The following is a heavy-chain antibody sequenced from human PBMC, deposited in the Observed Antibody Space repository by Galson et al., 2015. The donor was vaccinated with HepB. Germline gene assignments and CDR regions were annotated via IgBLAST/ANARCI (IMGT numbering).Heavy chain of an antibody. CDR3: ARSGGNCSSTSCYARRDPNNAFDI. CDR1: GGTFSSYT. V-gene: IGHV1-18*01. Sequence: SVKVSCKASGGTFSSYTISWVRQAPGQGLEWMGWISAYNGNTNYAQKLQGRVTMTTDTSTSTAYMELRSLRSDDTAVYYCARSGGNCSSTSCYARRDPNNAFDIWGQGTMVTVSS. J-gene: IGHJ3*02. CDR2: ISAYNGNT. D-gene: IGHD2-2*01.